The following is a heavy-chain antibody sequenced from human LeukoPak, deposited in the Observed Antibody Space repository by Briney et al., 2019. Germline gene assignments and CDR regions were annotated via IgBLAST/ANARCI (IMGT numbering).Heavy chain of an antibody. J-gene: IGHJ4*02. CDR3: ARDFPAAGYDY. Sequence: PGRSLRLSCEASGFTFSSYGMHWVRQAPGKGLEWVAVISYDGSNKYYADSVKGRFTISRDNSKNTLYVQMNSLRAEDTAVYYCARDFPAAGYDYWGQGTLVTVSS. D-gene: IGHD6-13*01. CDR1: GFTFSSYG. CDR2: ISYDGSNK. V-gene: IGHV3-30*03.